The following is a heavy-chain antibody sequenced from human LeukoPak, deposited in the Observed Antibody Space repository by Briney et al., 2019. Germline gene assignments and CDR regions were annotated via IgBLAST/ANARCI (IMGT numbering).Heavy chain of an antibody. Sequence: PSETLSLTCTVSGGSISSGTYYWNWIRQPAGKGLEWIGRIYTSGSTNYNPSLKSRVTISVDTSKNHFSLKLSSVTAADTAVYYCARGRDYVWGAWGQGTLVTVSS. V-gene: IGHV4-61*02. CDR3: ARGRDYVWGA. D-gene: IGHD3-16*01. CDR2: IYTSGST. J-gene: IGHJ4*02. CDR1: GGSISSGTYY.